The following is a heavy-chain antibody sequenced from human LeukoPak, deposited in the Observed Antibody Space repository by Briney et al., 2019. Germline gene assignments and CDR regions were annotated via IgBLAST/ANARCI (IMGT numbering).Heavy chain of an antibody. CDR1: GFTFSSYA. Sequence: GGSLRLSCAASGFTFSSYAMSWVRQAPGKGLEWVSAISGSGGITSYADSVKGRFTISRDNSKNTLYLQMNSLRAEDTAVYYCAKGDTTWELPHDYWGQGTLVTVSS. CDR2: ISGSGGIT. D-gene: IGHD1-26*01. CDR3: AKGDTTWELPHDY. V-gene: IGHV3-23*01. J-gene: IGHJ4*02.